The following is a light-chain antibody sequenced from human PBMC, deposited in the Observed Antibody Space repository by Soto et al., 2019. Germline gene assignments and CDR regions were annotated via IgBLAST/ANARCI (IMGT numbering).Light chain of an antibody. J-gene: IGKJ5*01. Sequence: IVMTQSPATLSVSPGETASLSCRASQSAGNFLAWYQQKPGQAPRLLIYYISTRATGIPARFSGSGSGTEFTLTINSLQSEDSAVYYCQQHNQWPITFGQGTRLEI. CDR3: QQHNQWPIT. CDR1: QSAGNF. CDR2: YIS. V-gene: IGKV3D-15*01.